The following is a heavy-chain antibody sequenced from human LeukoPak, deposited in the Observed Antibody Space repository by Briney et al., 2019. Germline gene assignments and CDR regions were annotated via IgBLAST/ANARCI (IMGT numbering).Heavy chain of an antibody. D-gene: IGHD5-12*01. CDR2: IYYSGST. V-gene: IGHV4-61*01. Sequence: PSETLSLTCAVSGYSISSGYYWGWIRQPPGKGLEWIGYIYYSGSTNYNPSLKSRVTISVDTSKNQFSLKLSSVTAADTAVYYCARDDSSGFLDYWGQGTLVTVSS. CDR1: GYSISSGYY. CDR3: ARDDSSGFLDY. J-gene: IGHJ4*02.